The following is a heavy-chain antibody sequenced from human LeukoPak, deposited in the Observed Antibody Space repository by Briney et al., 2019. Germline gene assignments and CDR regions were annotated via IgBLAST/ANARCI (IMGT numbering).Heavy chain of an antibody. CDR3: ARAVVGADFDY. CDR1: GFTFSSYW. CDR2: INSDGSST. V-gene: IGHV3-74*01. Sequence: GGSLRLSCAASGFTFSSYWMHWVRQAPGKGLVWVSRINSDGSSTSYADSVKGRLTISRDNAKNTLYLQMNSLRAEDTAVYYCARAVVGADFDYWGQGTLVTVSS. D-gene: IGHD1-26*01. J-gene: IGHJ4*02.